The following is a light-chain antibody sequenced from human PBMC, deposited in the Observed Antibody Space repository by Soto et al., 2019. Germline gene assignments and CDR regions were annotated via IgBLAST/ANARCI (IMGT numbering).Light chain of an antibody. CDR2: EDN. CDR1: TGSIASNY. V-gene: IGLV6-57*03. J-gene: IGLJ2*01. Sequence: NFMLTQPHSVSESPGKTVTISCTRSTGSIASNYVQWYQQRPGSAPTTVIYEDNQRPSGVPDRFSGSIDSSSDSASLTISGLKTEDEADYYCQSYDSNILVFGGGTKLTVL. CDR3: QSYDSNILV.